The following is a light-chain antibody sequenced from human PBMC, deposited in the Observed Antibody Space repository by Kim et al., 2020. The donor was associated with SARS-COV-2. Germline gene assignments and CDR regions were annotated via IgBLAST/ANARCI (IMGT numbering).Light chain of an antibody. CDR3: QQYSNWPPLT. CDR2: GAS. J-gene: IGKJ4*01. Sequence: EIVMTHSPATLAVSPGERATLSCRASRNIYSSLAWYQQKPGQAPRLLIYGASIGATGIPARFSGSGSGTEFTLIISSLQSEDSAVYYCQQYSNWPPLTFGGGTKVDIK. CDR1: RNIYSS. V-gene: IGKV3-15*01.